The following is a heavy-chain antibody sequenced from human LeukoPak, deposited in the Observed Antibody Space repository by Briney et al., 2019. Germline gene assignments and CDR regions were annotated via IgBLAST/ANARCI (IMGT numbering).Heavy chain of an antibody. J-gene: IGHJ4*02. Sequence: GGSLRLSCAASGFTFSSYAMSWVRQAPGKGLEWVSAISGDVRSTFYANSVKGRFTISRDNAKNSLYLQMNSLRAEDTAVYYCAREWGYFDYWGQGTLVTVSS. D-gene: IGHD3-16*01. V-gene: IGHV3-23*01. CDR1: GFTFSSYA. CDR2: ISGDVRST. CDR3: AREWGYFDY.